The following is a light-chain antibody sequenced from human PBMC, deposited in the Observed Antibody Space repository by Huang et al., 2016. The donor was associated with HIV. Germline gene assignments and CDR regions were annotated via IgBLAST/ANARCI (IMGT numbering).Light chain of an antibody. CDR1: QSISSY. CDR3: QQTYITPLT. J-gene: IGKJ2*01. Sequence: DIQMTQSPSSLSASVGDRVTITCRASQSISSYLNWYQQKPGTAPKVLIYAATSLQSVVPSRFSGSGAVTDFTLTINNLQPEDSATYYCQQTYITPLTFGQGTKLEIK. CDR2: AAT. V-gene: IGKV1-39*01.